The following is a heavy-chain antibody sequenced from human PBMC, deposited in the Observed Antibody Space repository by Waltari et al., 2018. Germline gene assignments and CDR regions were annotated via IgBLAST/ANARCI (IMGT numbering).Heavy chain of an antibody. CDR3: GREFYYNSGLHGMDV. CDR1: GFTVSSNY. V-gene: IGHV3-53*02. Sequence: EVQLVETGGGLIQPGGSLRLSCAVSGFTVSSNYIGWVRQAPGKGLGWVSVRNNDGSTVYAESGKGRFTSSRDNSKNTLYLQMNSLRVEDTALYYCGREFYYNSGLHGMDVWGQGTTVTVSS. J-gene: IGHJ6*02. CDR2: RNNDGST. D-gene: IGHD3-10*01.